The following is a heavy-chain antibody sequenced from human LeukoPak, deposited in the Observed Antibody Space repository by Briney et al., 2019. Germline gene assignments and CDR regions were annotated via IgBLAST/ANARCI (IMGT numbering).Heavy chain of an antibody. D-gene: IGHD6-6*01. V-gene: IGHV3-21*01. J-gene: IGHJ6*03. Sequence: PGGSLRLSCAASGFTFSSYSMNWVRQAPGKGLEWVSSISSSSSYIYYADSVKGRFTISRDNAKNSLYLQMNSLRAEDTAVYYCASLYSSSSDYYYYMDVWGKGTTVAVSS. CDR2: ISSSSSYI. CDR3: ASLYSSSSDYYYYMDV. CDR1: GFTFSSYS.